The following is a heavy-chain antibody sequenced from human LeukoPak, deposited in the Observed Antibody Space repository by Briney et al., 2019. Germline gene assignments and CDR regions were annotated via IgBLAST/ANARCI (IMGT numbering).Heavy chain of an antibody. D-gene: IGHD2-15*01. V-gene: IGHV1-18*01. CDR1: GYTFTNCG. J-gene: IGHJ5*02. CDR3: VRDYFCSGGTCDDCFDP. CDR2: ISTYDHDT. Sequence: VASVKVSCKASGYTFTNCGISWERQAPGQGLEWMAWISTYDHDTNYAQKFRGRVTMTTDTSTSTAYKELRSLGSDDTAVYYCVRDYFCSGGTCDDCFDPWGQGTLVTVSS.